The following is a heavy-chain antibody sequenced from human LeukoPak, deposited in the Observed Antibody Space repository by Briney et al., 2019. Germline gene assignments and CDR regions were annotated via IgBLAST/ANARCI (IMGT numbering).Heavy chain of an antibody. CDR3: ARDAAAPYLNSWYFDL. CDR2: IYYSGST. V-gene: IGHV4-59*01. J-gene: IGHJ2*01. Sequence: SETLSLTCTVPGGSISSYYWSWIRQPPGKGLEWIGYIYYSGSTNYNPSLKSRVTISVDTSKNQFSLKLSSVTAADTAVYYCARDAAAPYLNSWYFDLWGRGTLVTVSS. D-gene: IGHD2/OR15-2a*01. CDR1: GGSISSYY.